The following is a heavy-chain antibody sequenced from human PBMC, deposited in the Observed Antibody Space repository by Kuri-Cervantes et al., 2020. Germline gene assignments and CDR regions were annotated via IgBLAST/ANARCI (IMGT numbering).Heavy chain of an antibody. Sequence: SETLSLTCTVSGGSISSYYWSWIRQPPGKGLEWIGYIYYSGGTNYNPSLKSRVTISVDTSKNQFSLKLSSVTAADTAVYYCARVCTMVRGVIHWGQGTLVTVSS. V-gene: IGHV4-59*08. CDR1: GGSISSYY. CDR3: ARVCTMVRGVIH. J-gene: IGHJ4*02. D-gene: IGHD3-10*01. CDR2: IYYSGGT.